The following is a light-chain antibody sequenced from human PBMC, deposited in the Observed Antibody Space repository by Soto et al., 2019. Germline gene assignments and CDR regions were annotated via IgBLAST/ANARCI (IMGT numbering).Light chain of an antibody. V-gene: IGLV2-14*01. J-gene: IGLJ3*02. CDR2: EVS. CDR3: SSYVGSYNWV. CDR1: SSDVGGYNY. Sequence: QSALTQPASVSGSPGQSITISCTGTSSDVGGYNYVSWYQQHPGKAPKLMIYEVSNRPSGVSNRFSGSKSGNTASLTISGLQAEDEADYYCSSYVGSYNWVFGGGTKVTVL.